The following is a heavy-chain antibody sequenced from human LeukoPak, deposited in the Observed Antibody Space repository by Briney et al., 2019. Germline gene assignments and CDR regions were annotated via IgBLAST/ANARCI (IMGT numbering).Heavy chain of an antibody. Sequence: ASVKVSCKASGYTFTSYYMHWVRQAPGQGLEWMGIINPSGGSTSYAQKFQGRVTMTRDASTSTAYMELRSLRSDDTAVYYCAKDYYDSSGYYYDYWGQGTLVTVSS. D-gene: IGHD3-22*01. CDR1: GYTFTSYY. V-gene: IGHV1-46*01. CDR2: INPSGGST. J-gene: IGHJ4*02. CDR3: AKDYYDSSGYYYDY.